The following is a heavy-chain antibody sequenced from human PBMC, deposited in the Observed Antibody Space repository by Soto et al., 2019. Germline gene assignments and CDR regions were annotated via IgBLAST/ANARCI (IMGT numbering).Heavy chain of an antibody. CDR2: INSDGSST. J-gene: IGHJ4*02. V-gene: IGHV3-74*01. Sequence: EVQLVESGGGLVQPGGSLRLSCAASGFTFSNYWMHWVRQAPGKGLVCVSRINSDGSSTNYADSVKGRFTISRDNAKNTLYLQMNSPRAEDTAVYFCVRGTNGWFGIDYWGQGTLVTVSS. CDR3: VRGTNGWFGIDY. CDR1: GFTFSNYW. D-gene: IGHD2-8*01.